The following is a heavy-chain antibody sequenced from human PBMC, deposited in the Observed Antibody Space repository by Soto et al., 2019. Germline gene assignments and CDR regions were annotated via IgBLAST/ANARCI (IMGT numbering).Heavy chain of an antibody. J-gene: IGHJ5*02. D-gene: IGHD3-10*01. CDR1: GYTFTSYA. CDR3: ARDQAITMVRGVRHNWFDP. V-gene: IGHV1-3*01. Sequence: QVQLVQSGAEVKKPGASVKVSCKASGYTFTSYAMHWVRQAPGQRLEWMGWINAGNGHTKYSQKFQGRVTITRDTSASTAYMELSSLRSEDTAVYYCARDQAITMVRGVRHNWFDPWGQGTLVTVSS. CDR2: INAGNGHT.